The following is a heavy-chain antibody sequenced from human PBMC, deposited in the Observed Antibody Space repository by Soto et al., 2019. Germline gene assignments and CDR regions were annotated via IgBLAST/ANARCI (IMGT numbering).Heavy chain of an antibody. J-gene: IGHJ5*02. CDR1: GAALNRGNYY. V-gene: IGHV4-31*03. CDR3: ARLRIATNNYKWFDP. D-gene: IGHD2-21*01. CDR2: IYVTGAV. Sequence: SEALSLTCSVSGAALNRGNYYWSWIRQVPGKGLEWIGHIYVTGAVDYNPSLRDRITISQDTSGRQFSLNLRLVTAADTAVYYCARLRIATNNYKWFDPWGQGTLVTVSS.